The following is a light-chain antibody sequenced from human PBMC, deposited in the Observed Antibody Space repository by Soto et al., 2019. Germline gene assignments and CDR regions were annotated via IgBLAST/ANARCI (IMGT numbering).Light chain of an antibody. V-gene: IGKV1-5*03. J-gene: IGKJ1*01. CDR2: KGS. Sequence: DIQMTQSPSTLSASVGDRVTITCRARQSISSCLAWYQQKPGKAPKLLIYKGSSLESGVPSRFSGSGSGTEFTLTISSLQPDDFATYYCQQYNSYSTWPFGQGTKVEIK. CDR3: QQYNSYSTWP. CDR1: QSISSC.